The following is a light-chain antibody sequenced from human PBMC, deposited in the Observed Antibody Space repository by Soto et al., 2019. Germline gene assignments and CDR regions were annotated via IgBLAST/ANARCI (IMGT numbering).Light chain of an antibody. Sequence: DIQMTQSPSTMSASVGDRVTINCRARQSISGSLAWYQQKPGKAPKLLIYEESNLKSGVPSRFSGSGSGTEYTLTISSLQPDASASYYCQQYNGFWTLVQGTRVEIK. V-gene: IGKV1-5*03. J-gene: IGKJ1*01. CDR2: EES. CDR3: QQYNGFWT. CDR1: QSISGS.